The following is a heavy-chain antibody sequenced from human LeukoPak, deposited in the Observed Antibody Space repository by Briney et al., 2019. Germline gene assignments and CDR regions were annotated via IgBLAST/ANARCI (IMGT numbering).Heavy chain of an antibody. CDR2: INPNSGGS. V-gene: IGHV1-2*02. CDR3: ARVQVSDDNWGFFDY. CDR1: GYTFTGYY. D-gene: IGHD1-1*01. Sequence: ASVKVSCKASGYTFTGYYMHWVRQAPGQGLEWMGWINPNSGGSNCAQKFQGRVTMTRETSISTAYMELSRLSSDDTAVYYCARVQVSDDNWGFFDYWGQGTLATVSS. J-gene: IGHJ4*02.